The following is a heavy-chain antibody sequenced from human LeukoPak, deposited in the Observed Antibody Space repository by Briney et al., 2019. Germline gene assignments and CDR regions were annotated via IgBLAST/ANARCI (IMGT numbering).Heavy chain of an antibody. J-gene: IGHJ4*02. CDR3: ARESIAAPGSGSL. Sequence: GGSLRLSCAASGFTVSSNYMSWVRQAPGKGLEWVSIIYSDGSTYYADSVKGRFTISRDNSKNTLYLQMNSLRAEDTAMYYCARESIAAPGSGSLWGQGTLVTVSS. CDR2: IYSDGST. D-gene: IGHD3-10*01. V-gene: IGHV3-66*01. CDR1: GFTVSSNY.